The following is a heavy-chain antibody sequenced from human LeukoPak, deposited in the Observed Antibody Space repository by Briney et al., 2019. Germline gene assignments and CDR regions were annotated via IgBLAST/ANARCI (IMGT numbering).Heavy chain of an antibody. D-gene: IGHD3-22*01. V-gene: IGHV1-2*02. CDR1: GYTFTGYY. J-gene: IGHJ4*02. CDR2: INPNSGGT. Sequence: GASVKVSCKASGYTFTGYYMHWVRQAPGQGLEWMGWINPNSGGTNYAQKFQGRVTMTRDTSISTAYMELSRLRSDDTAVYYCARGLPRGGFTMIVVVPFDYWGQGTLVTVSS. CDR3: ARGLPRGGFTMIVVVPFDY.